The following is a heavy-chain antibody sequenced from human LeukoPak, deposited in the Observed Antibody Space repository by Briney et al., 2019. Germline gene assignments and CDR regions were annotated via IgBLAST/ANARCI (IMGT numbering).Heavy chain of an antibody. Sequence: GGSLRLSCAASGFSFNNYAMSWVRQAPGKGLEWVANIKQDGSEKYYVDSVKGRFTISRDNAKNSLYLQMNSLRAEDTAVYYCARVPGIAVAGSYYYYGMDVWGQGTTVTVSS. V-gene: IGHV3-7*04. D-gene: IGHD6-19*01. CDR1: GFSFNNYA. J-gene: IGHJ6*02. CDR3: ARVPGIAVAGSYYYYGMDV. CDR2: IKQDGSEK.